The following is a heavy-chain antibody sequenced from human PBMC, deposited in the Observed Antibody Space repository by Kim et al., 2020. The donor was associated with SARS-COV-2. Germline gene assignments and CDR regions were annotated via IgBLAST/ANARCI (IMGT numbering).Heavy chain of an antibody. D-gene: IGHD1-26*01. CDR1: GLTLSGSA. Sequence: GGSLRLSCAVSGLTLSGSAVHWVRQASGTGLEWVGRIRSKSNSYETTYGASVEGRFTISRDDSKNTAYLQMNSLKTEDTAVYYCARGPPYSDSYWDAFDIWGQGTMVTFSS. J-gene: IGHJ3*02. CDR3: ARGPPYSDSYWDAFDI. V-gene: IGHV3-73*01. CDR2: IRSKSNSYET.